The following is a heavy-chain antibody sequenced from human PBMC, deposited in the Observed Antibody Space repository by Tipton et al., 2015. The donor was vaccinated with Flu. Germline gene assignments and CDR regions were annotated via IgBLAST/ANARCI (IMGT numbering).Heavy chain of an antibody. CDR1: GGSISSYY. D-gene: IGHD2-2*01. V-gene: IGHV4-59*01. Sequence: TLSLTCTVSGGSISSYYWSWIRQPPGKGLEWIGYIYYSGSTNYNPSLKSRVTISADTSNNQFSLKLSSVTAADTAVYYCARGDCSSTSCLDYWGQGTLVSV. CDR2: IYYSGST. CDR3: ARGDCSSTSCLDY. J-gene: IGHJ4*02.